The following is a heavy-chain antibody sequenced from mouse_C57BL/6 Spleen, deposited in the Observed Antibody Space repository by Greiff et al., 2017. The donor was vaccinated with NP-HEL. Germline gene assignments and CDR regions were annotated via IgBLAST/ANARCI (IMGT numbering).Heavy chain of an antibody. J-gene: IGHJ2*01. V-gene: IGHV1-42*01. CDR1: GYSFTGYY. D-gene: IGHD1-2*01. CDR2: INPSTGGT. CDR3: AREDYYGP. Sequence: VQLQQSGPELVKPGASVKISCKASGYSFTGYYMNWVKQSPEKSLEWIGEINPSTGGTTYNQKFKAKATLTVDKSSSTAYMQLKSLTSEDSAVYYCAREDYYGPWGQGTTLTVSS.